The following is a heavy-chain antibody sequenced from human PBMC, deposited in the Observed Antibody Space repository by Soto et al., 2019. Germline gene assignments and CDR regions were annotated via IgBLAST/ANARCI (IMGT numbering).Heavy chain of an antibody. Sequence: PGGSLRLSCAASGFTFSRYAMSWVRQAPGKGLEWVSAISGSGGSTYYADSVKARFTISRDNSKNTLYLQMNSLRAEDTAVYDCAKHPHYYESSGHPFDDWGQGTMVTVSS. D-gene: IGHD3-22*01. J-gene: IGHJ4*02. CDR3: AKHPHYYESSGHPFDD. V-gene: IGHV3-23*01. CDR1: GFTFSRYA. CDR2: ISGSGGST.